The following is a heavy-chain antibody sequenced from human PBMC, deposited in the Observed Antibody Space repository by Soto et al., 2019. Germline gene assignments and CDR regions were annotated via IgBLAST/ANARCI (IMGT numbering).Heavy chain of an antibody. V-gene: IGHV4-4*07. CDR1: VASISGFH. D-gene: IGHD1-26*01. CDR3: VRDGAKTLRDWFDP. Sequence: SETLAVTCIFSVASISGFHWSWIRKSAGKGLEWIGRIYATGTTDYNPSLKSRVMMSVDTSKKQFSLKLRSVTAADTAVYYRVRDGAKTLRDWFDPWGQGISVTVSS. CDR2: IYATGTT. J-gene: IGHJ5*02.